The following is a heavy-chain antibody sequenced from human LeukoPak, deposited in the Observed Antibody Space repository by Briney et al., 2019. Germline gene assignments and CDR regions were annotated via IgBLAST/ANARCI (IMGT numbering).Heavy chain of an antibody. V-gene: IGHV1-18*01. CDR2: ISAYNGNT. Sequence: GASVKVSCKASGYTFTSYGISWVRQAPGQGLEWMGWISAYNGNTNYAQKLQGRVTMTTDTSTSTAYMELRSLRSDDTAVYYCARVGCCGGDCDWFDPWGQGTLVTVSS. CDR3: ARVGCCGGDCDWFDP. D-gene: IGHD2-21*02. CDR1: GYTFTSYG. J-gene: IGHJ5*02.